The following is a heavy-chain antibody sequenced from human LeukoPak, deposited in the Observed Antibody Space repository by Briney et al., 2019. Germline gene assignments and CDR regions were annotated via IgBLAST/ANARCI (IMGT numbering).Heavy chain of an antibody. D-gene: IGHD3-22*01. J-gene: IGHJ6*03. CDR2: IIPMFGTA. V-gene: IGHV1-69*05. CDR3: ARGPFHYDSSGYEGYYYMDV. CDR1: GGTFSTYA. Sequence: WASVKVSCKASGGTFSTYAISWVRQAPGQGLQWMGGIIPMFGTANYAQKLQGRVTITTDESTSTAYMELSSLRSEDTAVYYCARGPFHYDSSGYEGYYYMDVWGKGTTVTVSS.